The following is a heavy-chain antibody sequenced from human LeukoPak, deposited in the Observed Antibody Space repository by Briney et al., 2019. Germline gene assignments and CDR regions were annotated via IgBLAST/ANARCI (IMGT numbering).Heavy chain of an antibody. CDR2: IKEDGSKK. D-gene: IGHD2-21*02. CDR3: AKDIVGGGDDY. Sequence: GGSLRLSCAASGFTFTRYWMSWVRQAPGKGLEWVANIKEDGSKKNYVDSVKGRFTISRDNAENSVYLQMNSLRVEDTAVYYCAKDIVGGGDDYWGQGTLVTVSS. CDR1: GFTFTRYW. J-gene: IGHJ4*02. V-gene: IGHV3-7*01.